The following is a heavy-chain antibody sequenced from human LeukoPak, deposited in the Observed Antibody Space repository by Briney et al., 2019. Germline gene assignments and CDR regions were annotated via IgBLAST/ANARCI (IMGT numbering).Heavy chain of an antibody. CDR2: IKEDGSKK. D-gene: IGHD2-21*02. CDR3: AKDIVGGGDDY. Sequence: GGSLRLSCAASGFTFTRYWMSWVRQAPGKGLEWVANIKEDGSKKNYVDSVKGRFTISRDNAENSVYLQMNSLRVEDTAVYYCAKDIVGGGDDYWGQGTLVTVSS. CDR1: GFTFTRYW. J-gene: IGHJ4*02. V-gene: IGHV3-7*01.